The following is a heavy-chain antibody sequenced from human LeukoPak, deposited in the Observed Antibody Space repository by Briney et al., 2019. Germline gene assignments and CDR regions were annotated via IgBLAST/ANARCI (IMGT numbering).Heavy chain of an antibody. Sequence: ASLKGSCRASGYLITYSDIKWVRRAAGQGVEWMGWMNPNSGNTGYAQRFQGRVTMTTDTSLNTAYMELRSLTSEDTAVYYCVRDTDGASRADDPFDVWGQGTLVTVSS. CDR1: GYLITYSD. CDR2: MNPNSGNT. J-gene: IGHJ3*01. CDR3: VRDTDGASRADDPFDV. V-gene: IGHV1-8*02. D-gene: IGHD4-17*01.